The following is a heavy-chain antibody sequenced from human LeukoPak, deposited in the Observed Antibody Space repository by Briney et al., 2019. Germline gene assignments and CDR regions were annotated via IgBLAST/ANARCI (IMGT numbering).Heavy chain of an antibody. V-gene: IGHV4-34*01. CDR1: GGSFSGYY. J-gene: IGHJ3*02. CDR3: ARVGYYDFLTGPRGPFDI. CDR2: INHSGST. Sequence: SETLSLPCAVYGGSFSGYYWSWIRQPPGKGLEWLGEINHSGSTNYNPSLKSRVTISVDTSKNQFSLKLSSVTAADTAVYYCARVGYYDFLTGPRGPFDIWGQGTMVTVSS. D-gene: IGHD3-9*01.